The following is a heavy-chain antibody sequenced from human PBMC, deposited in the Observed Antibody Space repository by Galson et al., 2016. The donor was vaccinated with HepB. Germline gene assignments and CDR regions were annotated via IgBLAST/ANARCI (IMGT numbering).Heavy chain of an antibody. Sequence: SLRLSCAASGFTFSSYWMSWVRQAPGKGLEWVANIKQDGSEKFYVDSVKGRFTISRDNAKNSLYLQMNSLRPEDTAVYYCAKGGLEMAWDWGQGTLVTVTS. J-gene: IGHJ4*02. D-gene: IGHD5-24*01. CDR1: GFTFSSYW. CDR2: IKQDGSEK. CDR3: AKGGLEMAWD. V-gene: IGHV3-7*01.